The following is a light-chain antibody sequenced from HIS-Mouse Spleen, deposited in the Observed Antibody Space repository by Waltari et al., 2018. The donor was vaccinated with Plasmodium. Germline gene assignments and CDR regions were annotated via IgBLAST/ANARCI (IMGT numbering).Light chain of an antibody. V-gene: IGKV1-5*03. J-gene: IGKJ2*01. CDR3: QQYNSYSYT. Sequence: DIQMTQSPSTLSASVGDRVTITCRASQSISSWLAWYQQKPGKAPKLLIYKASSLERGVPSRFSGIGSGTEFTLTISSLQPDDFATYYCQQYNSYSYTFGQWTKLEIK. CDR1: QSISSW. CDR2: KAS.